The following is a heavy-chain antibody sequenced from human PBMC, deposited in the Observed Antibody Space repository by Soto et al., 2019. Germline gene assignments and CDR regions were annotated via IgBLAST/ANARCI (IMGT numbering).Heavy chain of an antibody. Sequence: EVQLVESGGGLVQPGGSLRLSCAASGFTFSSYWMNWVRQAPGKGLEWVANIKQDGSEKYYVDSVKGRCTISRDNTKDSLHLQMNSLRAEDTSVYYCARDPSVVVTANRCYYYSVMDAWGQDTTFTVSS. CDR2: IKQDGSEK. CDR3: ARDPSVVVTANRCYYYSVMDA. J-gene: IGHJ6*02. D-gene: IGHD2-21*02. V-gene: IGHV3-7*04. CDR1: GFTFSSYW.